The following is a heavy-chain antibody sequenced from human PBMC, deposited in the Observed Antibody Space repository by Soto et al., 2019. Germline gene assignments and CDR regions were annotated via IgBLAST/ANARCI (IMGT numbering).Heavy chain of an antibody. CDR1: GRTLTELS. Sequence: ASVKVSCKVSGRTLTELSIHWVRQTPGKGLEWMGGFDPKTHDTMYVQKFQGRITMTGDTSTDTAYMEVSSLRSEDTTTYYYATDFRSASHGGGFDYWGQGTLVTVSS. V-gene: IGHV1-24*01. CDR2: FDPKTHDT. J-gene: IGHJ4*02. CDR3: ATDFRSASHGGGFDY.